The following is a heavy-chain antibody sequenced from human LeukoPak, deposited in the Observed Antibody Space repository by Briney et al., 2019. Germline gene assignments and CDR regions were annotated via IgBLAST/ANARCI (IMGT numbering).Heavy chain of an antibody. J-gene: IGHJ4*02. CDR2: IYSGGST. CDR3: AGDRSMGSSWFDY. CDR1: GFTLSDHY. Sequence: GGSLRLSCAASGFTLSDHYMSWVRQAPGKGLEWVSVIYSGGSTYYADSVKGRFTISRDNSKNTLYLQMNSLRAEDTAVYYCAGDRSMGSSWFDYWGQGTLVTVSS. V-gene: IGHV3-66*01. D-gene: IGHD6-13*01.